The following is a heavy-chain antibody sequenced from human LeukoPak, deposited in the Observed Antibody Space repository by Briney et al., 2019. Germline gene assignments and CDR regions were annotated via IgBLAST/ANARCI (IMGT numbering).Heavy chain of an antibody. J-gene: IGHJ4*02. V-gene: IGHV3-7*01. CDR2: IKEDGSET. CDR1: GFTFSSYW. CDR3: ARLLYRQLFDY. D-gene: IGHD3-16*01. Sequence: GGSLRLSCAASGFTFSSYWMSWVRQAPGKGLEWVANIKEDGSETDYVDSVKGRFTISRDNAKNSLYLQMNSLTAEDSAFYYCARLLYRQLFDYWGQGTLVTVSS.